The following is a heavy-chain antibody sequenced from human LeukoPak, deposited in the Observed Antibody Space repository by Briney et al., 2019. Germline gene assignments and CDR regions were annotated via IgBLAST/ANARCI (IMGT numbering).Heavy chain of an antibody. J-gene: IGHJ6*03. D-gene: IGHD2-15*01. CDR3: ARGYCSGGSCYSYYYYNYMDV. Sequence: PSETLSLTCTVSAASISISSYYWGWIHQPPGKGLEWFGSIYYRGTTSYNPSLKSRVTISVDTSKNQFSLKLSSVTAADTAVYYCARGYCSGGSCYSYYYYNYMDVWGKGTTVTVSS. V-gene: IGHV4-39*07. CDR1: AASISISSYY. CDR2: IYYRGTT.